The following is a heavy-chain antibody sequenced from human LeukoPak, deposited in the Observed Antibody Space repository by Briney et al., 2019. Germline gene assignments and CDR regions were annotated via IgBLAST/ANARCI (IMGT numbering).Heavy chain of an antibody. Sequence: SETLSLTCTASGGSISSYFWSWIRQLPGKALEWIGYIYYSGSTNYNPSLKSRVTISVDTSKNQFSLKLSSVTAADTAVYYCARRGCSAGSCYLGVWGQGILVTVSS. CDR1: GGSISSYF. J-gene: IGHJ4*02. V-gene: IGHV4-59*08. CDR3: ARRGCSAGSCYLGV. CDR2: IYYSGST. D-gene: IGHD2-15*01.